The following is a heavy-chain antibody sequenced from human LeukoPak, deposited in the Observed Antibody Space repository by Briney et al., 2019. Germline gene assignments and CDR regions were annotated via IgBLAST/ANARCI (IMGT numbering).Heavy chain of an antibody. CDR2: INHSGST. CDR3: ARHRWLRGYNWFDP. V-gene: IGHV4-34*01. Sequence: GSLRLSCAASGFTFSSYSMNWIRQPPGKGLEWIGEINHSGSTNYNPSLKSRVTISVDTSKNQFSLKLSSVTAADTAVYYCARHRWLRGYNWFDPWGQGTLVTVSS. J-gene: IGHJ5*02. D-gene: IGHD5-12*01. CDR1: GFTFSSYS.